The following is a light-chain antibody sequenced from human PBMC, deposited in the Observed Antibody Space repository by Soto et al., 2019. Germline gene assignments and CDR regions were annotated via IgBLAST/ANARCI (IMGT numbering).Light chain of an antibody. V-gene: IGLV2-8*01. CDR3: SSYAGSSNV. CDR2: EVN. J-gene: IGLJ1*01. CDR1: SSDVGRYNY. Sequence: QSVLTQPAAVSGPPGQSITISCTGTSSDVGRYNYVSWYQQHSGKAPKLMIYEVNKRPSGVPDRFSGSKSGNTASLTVSGLQAEDEADYYCSSYAGSSNVFGTGTKLTVL.